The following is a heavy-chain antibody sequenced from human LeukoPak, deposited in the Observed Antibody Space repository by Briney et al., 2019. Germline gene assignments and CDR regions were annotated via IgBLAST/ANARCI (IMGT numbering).Heavy chain of an antibody. CDR2: IRYDGSNK. D-gene: IGHD2-15*01. Sequence: GGSLRLSCAASGFTFSSYGMHWVRQAPGKGLEWVAFIRYDGSNKYYADSVKGRFTISRDNSKNTLYLQMNSLKTEDTAVYYCTTDTGGGSCYSGGYCYYGMDVWGQGTTVTVSS. CDR1: GFTFSSYG. CDR3: TTDTGGGSCYSGGYCYYGMDV. J-gene: IGHJ6*02. V-gene: IGHV3-30*02.